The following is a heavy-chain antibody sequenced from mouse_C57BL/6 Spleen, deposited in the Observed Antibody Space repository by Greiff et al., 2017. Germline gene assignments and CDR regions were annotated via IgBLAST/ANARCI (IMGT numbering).Heavy chain of an antibody. CDR3: ARRGYYYDEGAMDY. Sequence: QVQLQQPGAELVRPGSSVKLSCKASGYTFTSYWMHWVKQRPIQGLEWIGNIDPSDSETHYNQKFKDKATLTVDKSSSTAYMQLSSLTSEDSAVYYCARRGYYYDEGAMDYWGQGTSVTVSS. CDR1: GYTFTSYW. J-gene: IGHJ4*01. CDR2: IDPSDSET. V-gene: IGHV1-52*01. D-gene: IGHD2-4*01.